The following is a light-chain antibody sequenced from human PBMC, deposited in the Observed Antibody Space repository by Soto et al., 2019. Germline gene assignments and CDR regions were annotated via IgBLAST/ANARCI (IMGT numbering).Light chain of an antibody. J-gene: IGLJ1*01. V-gene: IGLV2-23*01. CDR3: CSYAGSRSSV. CDR1: SSDVGTYNL. CDR2: EGS. Sequence: QSVLTQPASVSGSPGQSITISCTGTSSDVGTYNLVSWYQQHPGKAPKLIIYEGSKRPSGVSNRFSGSKSGNTASLTISGLQAEDEADYYCCSYAGSRSSVFGTGTKVTVL.